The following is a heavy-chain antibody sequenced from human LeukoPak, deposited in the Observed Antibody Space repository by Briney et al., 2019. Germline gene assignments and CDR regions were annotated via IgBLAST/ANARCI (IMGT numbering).Heavy chain of an antibody. J-gene: IGHJ3*02. CDR2: INHSGST. CDR3: ARVMRRGYCSGGSCFYDAFDI. D-gene: IGHD2-15*01. CDR1: GGSFSGYY. Sequence: PSETLSLTCAVYGGSFSGYYWSWIRQPPGKGLEWIGEINHSGSTNYNPSLKSRVTISVDTSKNQFSLKLSSVTAADTAVCYCARVMRRGYCSGGSCFYDAFDIWGQGTMVTVSS. V-gene: IGHV4-34*01.